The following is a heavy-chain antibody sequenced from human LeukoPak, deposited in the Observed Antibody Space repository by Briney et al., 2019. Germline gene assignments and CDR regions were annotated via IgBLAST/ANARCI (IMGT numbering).Heavy chain of an antibody. CDR2: ISAYNGNT. D-gene: IGHD1-26*01. Sequence: ASVKVSCKASGYTFTSFGISWVRQAPGQGLEWMGWISAYNGNTNYAQKLQGRVTMTTDTSTSTAYMELRSLRSDDTAVYYCARRDLIVGATGMDVWGQGTTVTVSS. V-gene: IGHV1-18*01. J-gene: IGHJ6*02. CDR1: GYTFTSFG. CDR3: ARRDLIVGATGMDV.